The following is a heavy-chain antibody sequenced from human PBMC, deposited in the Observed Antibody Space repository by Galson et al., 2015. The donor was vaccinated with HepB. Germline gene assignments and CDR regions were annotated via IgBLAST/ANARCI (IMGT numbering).Heavy chain of an antibody. CDR3: ARGPTYYYDSSGYLDY. V-gene: IGHV4-4*07. J-gene: IGHJ4*02. Sequence: ETLSLTCTVSGGSISSYYWSWIRQPAGKGLEWIGRIYTSGSTNYNPSLKSRVTMSVDTSKNQFSLKLSSVTAADTAVYYCARGPTYYYDSSGYLDYWGQGTLVTVSS. CDR2: IYTSGST. D-gene: IGHD3-22*01. CDR1: GGSISSYY.